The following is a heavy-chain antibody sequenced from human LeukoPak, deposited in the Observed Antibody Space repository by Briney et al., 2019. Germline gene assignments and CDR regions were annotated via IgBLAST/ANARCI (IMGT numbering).Heavy chain of an antibody. Sequence: GGSLILSCAASGFTVSSNYMSWVRQDPGKGLEWVSVIYSGGSTYYADSVKGRFTISRDNSKNTLYLQMNSLRAEDTAVYYCARIGYSSSPRDYWGQGTLVTVSS. CDR3: ARIGYSSSPRDY. J-gene: IGHJ4*02. D-gene: IGHD6-13*01. CDR2: IYSGGST. V-gene: IGHV3-53*01. CDR1: GFTVSSNY.